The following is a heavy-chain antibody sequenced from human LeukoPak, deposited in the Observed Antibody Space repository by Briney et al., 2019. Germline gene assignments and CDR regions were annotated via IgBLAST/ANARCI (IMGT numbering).Heavy chain of an antibody. V-gene: IGHV4-59*01. CDR3: AGADIAEAETVNWFDP. Sequence: PSETLSLTCTVSGGSISSYYWSWIRQPPGKGLEWIGYIYYSGSTNYNPSLKSRVTISVDTSKNQFSLKLSSVTAADTAVYYCAGADIAEAETVNWFDPWGQGTLVTVSS. CDR2: IYYSGST. J-gene: IGHJ5*02. CDR1: GGSISSYY. D-gene: IGHD6-13*01.